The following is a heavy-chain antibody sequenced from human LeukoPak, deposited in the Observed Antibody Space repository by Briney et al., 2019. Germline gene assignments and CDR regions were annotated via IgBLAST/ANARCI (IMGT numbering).Heavy chain of an antibody. CDR1: GYTFTSYD. Sequence: ASVKVSCKASGYTFTSYDINWVRQATGQGLEWMGWMNPNSGNTGYAQKFQGRVTITRNTSISTAYMELSSLRSEDTAVYYCARGAQGGDFWSGYSLERAFDIWGQGTMVTVSS. CDR2: MNPNSGNT. V-gene: IGHV1-8*03. CDR3: ARGAQGGDFWSGYSLERAFDI. J-gene: IGHJ3*02. D-gene: IGHD3-3*01.